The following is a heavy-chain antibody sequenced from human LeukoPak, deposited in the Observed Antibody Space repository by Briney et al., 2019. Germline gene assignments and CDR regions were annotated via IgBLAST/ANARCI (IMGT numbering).Heavy chain of an antibody. CDR2: IWYDGSNK. CDR3: ARVKYCSAGSCYAAFDI. J-gene: IGHJ3*02. Sequence: VQPGRSLTLSCSASGFTVSSYGMRWVRQAPGKGLGWVAFIWYDGSNKYYADWVKGRFTISRDNSNNTLYLQMNSLRAEDTAVYYCARVKYCSAGSCYAAFDIWGQGTMVTVSS. CDR1: GFTVSSYG. D-gene: IGHD2-15*01. V-gene: IGHV3-33*01.